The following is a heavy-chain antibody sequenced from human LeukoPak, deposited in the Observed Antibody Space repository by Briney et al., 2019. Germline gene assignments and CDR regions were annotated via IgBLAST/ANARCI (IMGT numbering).Heavy chain of an antibody. J-gene: IGHJ3*02. D-gene: IGHD2-2*01. Sequence: PGGSLRLSCAASGFTFSSYAMHWVRQAPGKGLEWVAVISYDGSNKYYADSVKGRFTISRDNSKNTLYLQMNSLRAEDTAVYYCARDYCSSTSCDDAFDIWGQGTMVTVSS. CDR1: GFTFSSYA. V-gene: IGHV3-30-3*01. CDR2: ISYDGSNK. CDR3: ARDYCSSTSCDDAFDI.